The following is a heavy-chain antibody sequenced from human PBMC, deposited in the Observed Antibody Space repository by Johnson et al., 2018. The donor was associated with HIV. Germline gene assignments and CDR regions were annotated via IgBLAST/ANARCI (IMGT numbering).Heavy chain of an antibody. CDR3: TTGDYRGVAFDI. CDR2: IKSKTDGGTT. V-gene: IGHV3-15*01. J-gene: IGHJ3*02. D-gene: IGHD3-10*01. Sequence: VQLVESGGGLVKPGGSLRLSCAASGFIFDDYGMSWVRQAPGKGLEWVGRIKSKTDGGTTDYAAPVKGRFTISRDDSKNTLYLRMNSLKTEDTAVYYGTTGDYRGVAFDIWGQGTMVIVSS. CDR1: GFIFDDYG.